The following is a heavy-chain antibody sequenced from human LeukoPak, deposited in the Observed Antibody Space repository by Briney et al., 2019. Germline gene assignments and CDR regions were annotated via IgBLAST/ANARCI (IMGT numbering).Heavy chain of an antibody. CDR2: IKSKTNGGTT. Sequence: GWSLRLSCAASGFTFNNAWMSWVRQAPGKGLEWVGRIKSKTNGGTTDYAAPVKGRFTISRDDSKNTLYLQMNSLKTEDTAVYYCTNCLLAYSFDYWGQGTLVTVSS. D-gene: IGHD2-15*01. CDR1: GFTFNNAW. V-gene: IGHV3-15*01. J-gene: IGHJ4*02. CDR3: TNCLLAYSFDY.